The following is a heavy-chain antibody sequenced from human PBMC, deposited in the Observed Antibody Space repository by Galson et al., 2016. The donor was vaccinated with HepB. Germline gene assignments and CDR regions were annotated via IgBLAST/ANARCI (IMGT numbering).Heavy chain of an antibody. CDR1: GFTFSSYS. V-gene: IGHV3-21*01. D-gene: IGHD3-9*01. J-gene: IGHJ3*02. Sequence: SLRLSCAASGFTFSSYSMNWVRQAPGKGLEWVSSISSSSSYIYYADSVKGRFTISRDNAKNSLYLQMNSLRAEDTAVYYCARALRYFEWSLTRKANAFDIWGQGTMVTVSS. CDR3: ARALRYFEWSLTRKANAFDI. CDR2: ISSSSSYI.